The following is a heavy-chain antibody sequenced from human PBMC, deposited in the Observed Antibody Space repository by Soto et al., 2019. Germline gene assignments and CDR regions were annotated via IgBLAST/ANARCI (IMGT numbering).Heavy chain of an antibody. CDR1: GFTFSNYA. Sequence: EVQLLESGGGLVQPGGSLRLSCAASGFTFSNYAMTWVRQAPGRGLEWVSVITGGGDTTYYADSVKGRFTISRDNSKNTLSLQLTCLRAEDTALYYCAQRDRSNSSYFDYWGQGTLVTVSS. CDR2: ITGGGDTT. J-gene: IGHJ4*02. CDR3: AQRDRSNSSYFDY. D-gene: IGHD4-4*01. V-gene: IGHV3-23*01.